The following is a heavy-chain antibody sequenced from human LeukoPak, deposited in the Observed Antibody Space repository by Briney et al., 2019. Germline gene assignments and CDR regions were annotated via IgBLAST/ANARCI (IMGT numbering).Heavy chain of an antibody. D-gene: IGHD6-19*01. Sequence: GGSLRLSCAASGFTLSSYCMNWVRQAPGKGLEWVSSIISSRRKIYYADTVKGRFTISRDTAEISLYIQMNSLRADDTAVYYCARAHRGVGGSYQTHDAFDIWGQGTMVTVSS. CDR1: GFTLSSYC. J-gene: IGHJ3*02. CDR3: ARAHRGVGGSYQTHDAFDI. V-gene: IGHV3-21*01. CDR2: IISSRRKI.